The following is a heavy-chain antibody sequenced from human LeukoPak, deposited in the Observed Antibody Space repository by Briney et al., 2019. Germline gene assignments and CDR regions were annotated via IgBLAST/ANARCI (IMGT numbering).Heavy chain of an antibody. CDR2: ISSSGSTM. CDR1: GFTFSDYY. Sequence: GGSLRLSCAASGFTFSDYYTSGIRQAPGKGLEWVSYISSSGSTMYYADSVKGRFTISRDNAKNSLYLQMNSLRAEDTAVYYCARSFWCGYHRRLFSEYYYYMDVWGKGTTVTVSS. V-gene: IGHV3-11*01. J-gene: IGHJ6*03. D-gene: IGHD3-3*01. CDR3: ARSFWCGYHRRLFSEYYYYMDV.